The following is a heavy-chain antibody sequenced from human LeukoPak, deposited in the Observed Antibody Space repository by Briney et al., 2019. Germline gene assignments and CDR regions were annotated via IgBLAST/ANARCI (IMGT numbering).Heavy chain of an antibody. CDR2: IYYSGST. Sequence: SETLSLTCTVSGGSFSSRSYYWGWIRQPPGKGLEWIGSIYYSGSTYCNPSLKSRVTIFVDTSKNQFSLKLRSVTAADTAVYYCANRWRGFLDPWGQGTLVTVSS. J-gene: IGHJ5*02. D-gene: IGHD2-15*01. CDR3: ANRWRGFLDP. CDR1: GGSFSSRSYY. V-gene: IGHV4-39*01.